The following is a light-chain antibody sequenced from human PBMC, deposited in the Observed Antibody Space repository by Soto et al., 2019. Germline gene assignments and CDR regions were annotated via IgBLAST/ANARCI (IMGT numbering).Light chain of an antibody. CDR1: QSIGYY. Sequence: EIVLTQSPATLSLSPGERATLSCRAIQSIGYYLAWYQEKPGQAPRLLIXDASIRATGIPARFSGSWSGTDFTLTINGLEPEDSAVYYCQQRGNWPPTWTFGQGTKVDIK. V-gene: IGKV3-11*01. J-gene: IGKJ1*01. CDR3: QQRGNWPPTWT. CDR2: DAS.